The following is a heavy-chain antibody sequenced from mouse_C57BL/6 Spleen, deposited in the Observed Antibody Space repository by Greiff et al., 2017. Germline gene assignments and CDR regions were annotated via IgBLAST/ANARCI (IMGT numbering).Heavy chain of an antibody. Sequence: VQLQQSGPELVKPGASVKIPCKASGYTFTDYNMDWVKHSHGKSLEWIGDINPNNGGTIYNQKFKGKATLTVDKSSSTAYMELRSLTSEDTAVYYCARRPGSSPYAMDYWGQGTSVTVSS. CDR1: GYTFTDYN. CDR3: ARRPGSSPYAMDY. CDR2: INPNNGGT. V-gene: IGHV1-18*01. J-gene: IGHJ4*01. D-gene: IGHD1-1*01.